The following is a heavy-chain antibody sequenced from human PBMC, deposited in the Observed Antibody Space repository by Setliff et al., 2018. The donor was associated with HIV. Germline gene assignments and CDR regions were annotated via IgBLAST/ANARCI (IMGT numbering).Heavy chain of an antibody. V-gene: IGHV3-15*07. J-gene: IGHJ3*02. D-gene: IGHD1-26*01. CDR2: IKSKTDGGTS. Sequence: TGGSLRLSCAASGFTFSNAWMNWVRQAPGKGLEWVGRIKSKTDGGTSDYAAPVKGRFTISTDDSKNTLYLEMNSLKTEDTAMYYCTTLVGANPYHDAFDIWGHGTMVTVSS. CDR1: GFTFSNAW. CDR3: TTLVGANPYHDAFDI.